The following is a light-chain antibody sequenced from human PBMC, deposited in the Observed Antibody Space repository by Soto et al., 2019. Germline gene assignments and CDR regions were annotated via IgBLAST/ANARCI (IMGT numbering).Light chain of an antibody. V-gene: IGKV3-15*01. CDR1: QSVSNN. CDR2: GPS. Sequence: EIVMTQSPATLSVSPVERATVSCSASQSVSNNLAWYQQKPGQAPRLLIYGPSTRASGIPARFSGSGYGREFTLTISSLQSEDYGVYYCHQYDDWPPAFGQGTKVDIK. CDR3: HQYDDWPPA. J-gene: IGKJ1*01.